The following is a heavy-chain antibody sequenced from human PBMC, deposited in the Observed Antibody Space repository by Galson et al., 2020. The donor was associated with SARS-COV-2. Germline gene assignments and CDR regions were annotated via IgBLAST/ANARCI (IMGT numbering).Heavy chain of an antibody. J-gene: IGHJ6*02. CDR1: GFTFSDYY. CDR3: ARDSVPAAMGQSNYYYYGMDV. V-gene: IGHV3-11*01. CDR2: ISSSGSTI. D-gene: IGHD2-2*01. Sequence: TGGSLRLSCAASGFTFSDYYMSWIRQAPGKGLEWVSYISSSGSTIYYADSVKGRFTISRDNAKNSLYLQMNSLRAEDTAVYYCARDSVPAAMGQSNYYYYGMDVWGQGTTVTVSS.